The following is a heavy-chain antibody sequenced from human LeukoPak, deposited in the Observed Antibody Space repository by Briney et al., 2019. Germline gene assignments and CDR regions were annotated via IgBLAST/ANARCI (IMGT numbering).Heavy chain of an antibody. Sequence: PSETLSLTCTVSGGSLSSYYWSWIRQPAGKGLEWIGRIYTSGSTNYNPSLKSRVTMSVDTSKNQFSLKLSSVTAADTAVYYCARVLLGRSVVPAAKKLPDYGMDVWGQGTTVTVSS. CDR3: ARVLLGRSVVPAAKKLPDYGMDV. D-gene: IGHD2-2*01. CDR2: IYTSGST. V-gene: IGHV4-4*07. J-gene: IGHJ6*02. CDR1: GGSLSSYY.